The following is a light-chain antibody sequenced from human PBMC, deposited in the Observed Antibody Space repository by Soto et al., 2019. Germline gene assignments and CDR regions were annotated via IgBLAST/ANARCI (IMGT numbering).Light chain of an antibody. J-gene: IGKJ1*01. CDR1: QSVSSY. V-gene: IGKV3-11*01. CDR2: DAS. CDR3: QRRSNWPPWT. Sequence: EIVLTQSPATLSLSPGERATLSCRASQSVSSYLAWYQQKPGQAPRLLIYDASNRATGIPARFSGSGSGTDFTLTISSLEPEDFAVYYCQRRSNWPPWTFGQGTKADIK.